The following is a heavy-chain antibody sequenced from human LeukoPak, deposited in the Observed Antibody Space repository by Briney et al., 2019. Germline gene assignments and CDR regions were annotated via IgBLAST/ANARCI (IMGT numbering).Heavy chain of an antibody. Sequence: GGSLRLSCTASGFTFGDYAMSWFRQAPGKGLEWVGFIRSKAYGGTTECAASVKGRFTISRDDSKSIAYLQMNSLKTEDTAVYYCTRGYSSGWSPTPDEDYWGQGTLVTVSS. CDR1: GFTFGDYA. CDR2: IRSKAYGGTT. CDR3: TRGYSSGWSPTPDEDY. D-gene: IGHD6-19*01. V-gene: IGHV3-49*03. J-gene: IGHJ4*02.